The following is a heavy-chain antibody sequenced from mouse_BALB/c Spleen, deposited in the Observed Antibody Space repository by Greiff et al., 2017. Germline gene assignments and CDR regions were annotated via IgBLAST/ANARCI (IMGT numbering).Heavy chain of an antibody. J-gene: IGHJ3*01. V-gene: IGHV5-17*02. CDR3: ARAYDYDVWFAY. Sequence: EVKVVESGGGLVQPGGSRKLSCAASGFTFSSFGMHWVRQAPEKGLEWVAYISSGSSTIYYADTVKGRFTISRDNPKNTLFLQMTSLRSEDTAMYYCARAYDYDVWFAYWGQGTLVTVSA. D-gene: IGHD2-4*01. CDR1: GFTFSSFG. CDR2: ISSGSSTI.